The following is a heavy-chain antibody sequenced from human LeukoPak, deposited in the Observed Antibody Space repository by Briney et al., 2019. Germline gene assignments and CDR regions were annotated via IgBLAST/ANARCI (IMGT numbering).Heavy chain of an antibody. Sequence: GGSLRLSCVGSGFTFSDAWMSWVRQAPGKGLEWVGRIKSKSDGGTIDYAAPVKGRFTISRDDSRNTLYLQMNSLKTEDTAVYYCTTRRQDGWWGQGTLVTVS. CDR1: GFTFSDAW. J-gene: IGHJ4*02. V-gene: IGHV3-15*01. CDR2: IKSKSDGGTI. CDR3: TTRRQDGW. D-gene: IGHD2-15*01.